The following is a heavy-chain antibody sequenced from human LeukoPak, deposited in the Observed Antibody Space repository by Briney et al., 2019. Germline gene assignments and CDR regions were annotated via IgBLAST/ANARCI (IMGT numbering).Heavy chain of an antibody. D-gene: IGHD3-10*01. J-gene: IGHJ4*02. CDR3: AKALSSGSYYIPVDY. Sequence: GGSLRLSCAASGFSFSNYGMHWVRQAPGKGLEWVAVISYDGSNKDYADPVKGRFTISRDNSKNTLYLQMNRLRAEDTAVHSCAKALSSGSYYIPVDYWGQGTLVTVSS. CDR1: GFSFSNYG. CDR2: ISYDGSNK. V-gene: IGHV3-30*18.